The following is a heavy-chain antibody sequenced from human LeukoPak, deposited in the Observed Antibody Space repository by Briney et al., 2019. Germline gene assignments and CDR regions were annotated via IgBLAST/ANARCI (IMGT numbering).Heavy chain of an antibody. CDR3: ARYFYGGYAGVDS. D-gene: IGHD4-23*01. V-gene: IGHV4-59*08. CDR1: GGSISSYY. J-gene: IGHJ5*01. Sequence: SETLSLTCTVSGGSISSYYWSWIRQPPGKGLEWIGHIFYSGSTTYNYNPFLKSRVTISLDTSKNQFSLKLSSVTAADTAVYYCARYFYGGYAGVDSWGQGTLVTVSS. CDR2: IFYSGSTTY.